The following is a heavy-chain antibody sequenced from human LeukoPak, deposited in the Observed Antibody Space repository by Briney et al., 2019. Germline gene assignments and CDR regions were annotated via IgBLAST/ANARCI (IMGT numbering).Heavy chain of an antibody. CDR3: ATDLGYCSSTSCYSIG. V-gene: IGHV1-24*01. Sequence: ASVKVSCKVSGYTLTELSMHWVRQAPGKGLEWMGGFDPEDGETIYAQKFQGRVTMTKDTSTDTAYMELSSLRSEDTAVYYCATDLGYCSSTSCYSIGWGQGTLVTVSS. D-gene: IGHD2-2*01. J-gene: IGHJ4*02. CDR1: GYTLTELS. CDR2: FDPEDGET.